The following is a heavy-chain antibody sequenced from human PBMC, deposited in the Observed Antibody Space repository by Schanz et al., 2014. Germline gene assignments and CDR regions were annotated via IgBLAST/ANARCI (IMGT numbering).Heavy chain of an antibody. CDR3: ARDRVYRFLKGENRFYFDY. Sequence: QVRLVQSGAELKMPGATVKVSCETSGYTFTNYGVSWVRQAPGQGLEWVAWISPYNGNTAYAQNRKGRVRLTTDTSTATAYMELRSLTSDDTAVYYCARDRVYRFLKGENRFYFDYWGQGTLVIVSS. V-gene: IGHV1-18*01. D-gene: IGHD3-3*01. CDR2: ISPYNGNT. CDR1: GYTFTNYG. J-gene: IGHJ4*02.